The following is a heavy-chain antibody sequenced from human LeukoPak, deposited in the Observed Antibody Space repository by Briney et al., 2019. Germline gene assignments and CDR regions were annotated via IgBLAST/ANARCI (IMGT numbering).Heavy chain of an antibody. CDR3: AREAGYFDWLYYFDY. CDR2: ISSNGGST. CDR1: GFTFRSYS. V-gene: IGHV3-64*01. D-gene: IGHD3-9*01. Sequence: PGGSLRLSCTASGFTFRSYSMHWVRQAPGKGLEFVSAISSNGGSTYYANSVKGRFTISRDTSKNTLYLQMNSLRAEDTAVYYCAREAGYFDWLYYFDYWGQGTLVTVSS. J-gene: IGHJ4*02.